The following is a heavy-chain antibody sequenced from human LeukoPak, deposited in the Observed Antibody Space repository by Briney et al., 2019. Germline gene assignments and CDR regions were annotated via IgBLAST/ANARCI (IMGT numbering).Heavy chain of an antibody. CDR3: AKTGGAVKSYGSSYYYYYYMDV. CDR2: IRYDGSNK. Sequence: GGSLRLSCAASGFTFSSYGMHWVRQAPGKGLEWVAFIRYDGSNKYYADSVKGRFTISRDNSKNTLYLQMNSLRAEDTAVYYCAKTGGAVKSYGSSYYYYYYMDVWGKGTTVTVSS. D-gene: IGHD2-8*02. V-gene: IGHV3-30*02. J-gene: IGHJ6*03. CDR1: GFTFSSYG.